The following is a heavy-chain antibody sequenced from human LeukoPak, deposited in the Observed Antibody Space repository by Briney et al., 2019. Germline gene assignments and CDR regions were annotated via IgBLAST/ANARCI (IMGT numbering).Heavy chain of an antibody. V-gene: IGHV1-69*05. CDR3: ARGPNPPDLFDY. CDR2: IIPIFGTA. CDR1: GGTFSSYA. J-gene: IGHJ4*02. Sequence: ASVTVSFKASGGTFSSYAISWVRQAPGQGLEWMGGIIPIFGTANYAQKFQGRVTITTDESTSTAYMELSSLRSEDTAVYYCARGPNPPDLFDYWGQGTLVTVSS.